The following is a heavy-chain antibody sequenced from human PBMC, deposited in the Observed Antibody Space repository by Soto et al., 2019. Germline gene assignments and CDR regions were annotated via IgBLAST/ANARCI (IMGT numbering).Heavy chain of an antibody. CDR1: GGSISSSSYY. Sequence: QLQLQESGPGLVKPSETLSLTCTVSGGSISSSSYYWGWIRQPPGKGLEWIGSIYYSGSTYYNPSLKSRVTISVDTSKNQFSLKLSSVTAADTAVYYCARPPGGYNLYYYFDYWGQGTLVTVSS. CDR2: IYYSGST. V-gene: IGHV4-39*01. D-gene: IGHD5-12*01. J-gene: IGHJ4*02. CDR3: ARPPGGYNLYYYFDY.